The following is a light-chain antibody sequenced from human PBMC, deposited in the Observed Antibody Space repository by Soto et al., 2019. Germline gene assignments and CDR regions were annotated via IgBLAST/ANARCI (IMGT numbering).Light chain of an antibody. V-gene: IGLV2-14*01. CDR1: NSDVGGYNS. CDR3: SSYRASPTPVG. CDR2: DVS. J-gene: IGLJ2*01. Sequence: QSALTQPASVSGSPGQSITVSCTGTNSDVGGYNSVSWYQQHPGKAPKLLIYDVSNRPSGVSNRFSGSKSGNTASLTISGLQTEDEADYYCSSYRASPTPVGFGGGTQLTAL.